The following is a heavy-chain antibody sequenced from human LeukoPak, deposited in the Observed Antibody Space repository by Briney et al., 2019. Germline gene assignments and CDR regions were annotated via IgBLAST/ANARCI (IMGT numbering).Heavy chain of an antibody. J-gene: IGHJ4*02. CDR2: FDPEDGET. Sequence: ASVKVSCKVSGYTLTELSMHWVRQAPGKGLEWMGGFDPEDGETIYAQKFQGRVTMTEDTSTDTAYMELSSLRSEDTAVYYCATGYYDSSGYYHMAYWGQGTLVTVSS. CDR3: ATGYYDSSGYYHMAY. V-gene: IGHV1-24*01. D-gene: IGHD3-22*01. CDR1: GYTLTELS.